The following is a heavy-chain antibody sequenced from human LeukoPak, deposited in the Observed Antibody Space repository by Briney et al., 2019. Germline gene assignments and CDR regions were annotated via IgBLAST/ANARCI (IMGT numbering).Heavy chain of an antibody. CDR2: SNPNCGGT. J-gene: IGHJ4*02. Sequence: ASVKVSCKASGYTFTGYYMHWVRQAPGQGLEWMGWSNPNCGGTNYALKFQGRVTMTRDTSISTAYMELSRLRSDDTAVYYCARDRRYCSGGSCSGSLAYWGQGTLVTVSS. CDR1: GYTFTGYY. CDR3: ARDRRYCSGGSCSGSLAY. D-gene: IGHD2-15*01. V-gene: IGHV1-2*02.